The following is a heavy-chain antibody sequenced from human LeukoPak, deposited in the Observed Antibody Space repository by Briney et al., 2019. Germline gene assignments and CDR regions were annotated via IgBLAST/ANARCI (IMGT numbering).Heavy chain of an antibody. CDR2: IYYSGST. CDR1: GGSISSGGYY. V-gene: IGHV4-31*03. Sequence: SETLSLTCTVSGGSISSGGYYWSWIRQHPGKGLEWIGYIYYSGSTYYNPSLKSRVTISVDTSKNQFSLKLSSVTAADTAVYYCASARLDIGGGFCGGDCYRSDLEFDYWGQGTLVTVSS. D-gene: IGHD2-21*02. J-gene: IGHJ4*02. CDR3: ASARLDIGGGFCGGDCYRSDLEFDY.